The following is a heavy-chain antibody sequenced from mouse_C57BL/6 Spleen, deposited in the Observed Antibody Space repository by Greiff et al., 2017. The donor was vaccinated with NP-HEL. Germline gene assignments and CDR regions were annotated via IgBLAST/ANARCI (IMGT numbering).Heavy chain of an antibody. D-gene: IGHD1-1*01. CDR1: GYTFTSYW. CDR2: IDPSDSYT. CDR3: ARRGYYGSGDY. J-gene: IGHJ2*01. Sequence: QVQLQQPGAELVRPGTSVKLSCKASGYTFTSYWMHWVKQRPGQGLEWIGVIDPSDSYTNYNQKFKGKATLTVDTSSSTAYMQLSSLTSEDSAVYYCARRGYYGSGDYWGQGTTLTVSS. V-gene: IGHV1-59*01.